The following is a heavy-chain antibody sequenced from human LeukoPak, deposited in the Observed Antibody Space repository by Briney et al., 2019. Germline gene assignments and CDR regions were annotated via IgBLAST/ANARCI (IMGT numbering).Heavy chain of an antibody. V-gene: IGHV3-53*01. J-gene: IGHJ5*02. CDR2: IYSGGST. CDR1: AFTVRSNY. D-gene: IGHD3-10*01. CDR3: ARGAGYYGSGSYYNWFDP. Sequence: GGSLRLSCAASAFTVRSNYMSWVRQAPGKGLEWVSVIYSGGSTYYADSVKGRFTISRDNSKNTLYLQMNSLRAEDTAVYYCARGAGYYGSGSYYNWFDPWGQGTLVTVSS.